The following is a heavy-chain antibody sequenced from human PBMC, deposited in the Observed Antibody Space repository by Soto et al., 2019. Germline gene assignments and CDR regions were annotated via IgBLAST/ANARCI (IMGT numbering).Heavy chain of an antibody. V-gene: IGHV6-1*01. Sequence: SQTLSLTCAISWDSVSSNSAAWNWIRQSPSRGLEWLGRTYYRSKWYNDYAVSVKSRITINPDTSKNQFSLQLNSVTPEDTAVYYCARDHGSGYDVYYYYGMDVWGQGTTVTVSS. CDR1: WDSVSSNSAA. J-gene: IGHJ6*02. D-gene: IGHD5-12*01. CDR2: TYYRSKWYN. CDR3: ARDHGSGYDVYYYYGMDV.